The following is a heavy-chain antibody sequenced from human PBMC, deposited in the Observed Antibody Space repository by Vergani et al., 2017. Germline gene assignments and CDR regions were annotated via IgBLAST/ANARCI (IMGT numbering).Heavy chain of an antibody. D-gene: IGHD1-1*01. V-gene: IGHV3-30*03. CDR3: ATKSXGTPGCQIGYFRE. J-gene: IGHJ1*01. Sequence: QVQLVESGGGVVQPGESLRLSCAASGFPFSTYGMHWVRQAPGKGLEWVAVISYDGTQKYYADSVKGRFTISRDNSKSTLYLQKNSLRTEDTAVYYCATKSXGTPGCQIGYFREWGQGTLVTVSS. CDR2: ISYDGTQK. CDR1: GFPFSTYG.